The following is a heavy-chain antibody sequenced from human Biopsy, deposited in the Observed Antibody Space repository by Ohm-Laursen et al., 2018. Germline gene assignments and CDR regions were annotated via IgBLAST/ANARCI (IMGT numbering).Heavy chain of an antibody. CDR2: INPATGKT. D-gene: IGHD3-16*01. J-gene: IGHJ5*02. Sequence: EASVKVSCKTSGYTFNAYYIHWMRQAPGQGLEWMGWINPATGKTRYAQRFQGRVTMTRDTSVTTAYMQLSSLTSDDTALYYCAKPSGGVSTIGFDPWGQGTQVIVSS. CDR3: AKPSGGVSTIGFDP. V-gene: IGHV1-2*02. CDR1: GYTFNAYY.